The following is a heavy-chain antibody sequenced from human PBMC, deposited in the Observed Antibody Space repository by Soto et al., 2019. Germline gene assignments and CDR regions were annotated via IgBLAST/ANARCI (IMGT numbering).Heavy chain of an antibody. Sequence: GGSLRLSCAASGFSFSSYAMSWVRQAPGKGLEWVSAISGSGGSTYYADSVKGRFTISRDNSKNTLYLQMNSLRAEDTAVYYCAKGGMAAAGRRERRGTDYWGQGPLVTVSS. J-gene: IGHJ4*02. D-gene: IGHD6-13*01. CDR1: GFSFSSYA. CDR3: AKGGMAAAGRRERRGTDY. CDR2: ISGSGGST. V-gene: IGHV3-23*01.